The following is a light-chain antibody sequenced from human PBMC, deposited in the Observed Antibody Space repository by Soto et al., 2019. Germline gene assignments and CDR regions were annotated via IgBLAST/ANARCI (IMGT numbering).Light chain of an antibody. CDR2: GAS. CDR1: QSVSSNC. V-gene: IGKV3-20*01. CDR3: QQYGSPIT. J-gene: IGKJ5*01. Sequence: ILLTQITGTLSLSPGERATLSCRASQSVSSNCLAWYQQKPGQAPRHLIYGASSRATGIPDRFSGSGSGTDFTLTISRLEPEDFAVYYCQQYGSPITFGQGRRLE.